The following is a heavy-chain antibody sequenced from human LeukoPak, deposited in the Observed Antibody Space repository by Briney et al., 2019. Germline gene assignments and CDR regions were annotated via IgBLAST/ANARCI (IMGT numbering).Heavy chain of an antibody. Sequence: ASVKVSCKASGYTFTSYAISWVRQAPGQALEWMGGIIPLFGTANYAQKFQGRVTITADESTSTAYMELSSLRSEDTAVYYCARDGYLTEEYYYYYYYMDVWGKGTTVTVSS. CDR2: IIPLFGTA. CDR3: ARDGYLTEEYYYYYYYMDV. D-gene: IGHD5-12*01. J-gene: IGHJ6*03. CDR1: GYTFTSYA. V-gene: IGHV1-69*13.